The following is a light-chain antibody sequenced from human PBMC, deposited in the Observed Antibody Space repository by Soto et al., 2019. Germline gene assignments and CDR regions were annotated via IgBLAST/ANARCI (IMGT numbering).Light chain of an antibody. CDR1: SSNIGAGYV. CDR2: GNS. CDR3: QSYDTSLSVV. J-gene: IGLJ2*01. V-gene: IGLV1-40*01. Sequence: QSVLTHPPSVSGAPGQRVTISCTGSSSNIGAGYVVHWYQQLPGTAPKLLIYGNSNRPSGVPDRFSGSKSGTSASLAITGLQAEDEADYYCQSYDTSLSVVFGGGTKLTVL.